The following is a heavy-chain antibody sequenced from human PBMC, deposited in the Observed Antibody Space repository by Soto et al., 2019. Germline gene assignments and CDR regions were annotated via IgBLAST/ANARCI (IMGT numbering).Heavy chain of an antibody. Sequence: QVQLVQSGAEVKKPGASVKVSCKASGYTFTSYGISWVRQAPGQGLEWMGWISAYNGNTNYAQKLQGRVTMTTDTSTSTADMELRSLRSDDTAVYYCARDSCSGGSCVSNWFDPWGQGTLVTVSS. V-gene: IGHV1-18*01. D-gene: IGHD2-15*01. CDR1: GYTFTSYG. CDR2: ISAYNGNT. CDR3: ARDSCSGGSCVSNWFDP. J-gene: IGHJ5*02.